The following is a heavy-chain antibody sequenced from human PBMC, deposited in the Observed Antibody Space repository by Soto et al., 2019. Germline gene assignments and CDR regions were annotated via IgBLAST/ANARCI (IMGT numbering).Heavy chain of an antibody. Sequence: GASVKVSCKASGYTFTSYGISWVRQAPGQGLEWMGWISAYNGNTNYAQKLQGRVTMTTDTSTSTAYMELRSLRSDDTAVYYCARDDNYYDSSGYEVPFDYWGQGTLVTVSS. CDR2: ISAYNGNT. CDR3: ARDDNYYDSSGYEVPFDY. J-gene: IGHJ4*02. V-gene: IGHV1-18*01. D-gene: IGHD3-22*01. CDR1: GYTFTSYG.